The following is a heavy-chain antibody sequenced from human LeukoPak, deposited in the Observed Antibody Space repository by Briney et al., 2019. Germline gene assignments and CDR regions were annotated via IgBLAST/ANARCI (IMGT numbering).Heavy chain of an antibody. V-gene: IGHV1-8*03. CDR2: MNPNSGNT. Sequence: ASVKVSCKASGYTFTSYDINWVRQATGQGLEWMGWMNPNSGNTGYAQKFRGRVTITRNTSISTAYMELRSLRSEDTAVYYCARGNWSSTSCYRLSEYYFDYWGQGTLVTVSS. CDR3: ARGNWSSTSCYRLSEYYFDY. J-gene: IGHJ4*02. D-gene: IGHD2-2*02. CDR1: GYTFTSYD.